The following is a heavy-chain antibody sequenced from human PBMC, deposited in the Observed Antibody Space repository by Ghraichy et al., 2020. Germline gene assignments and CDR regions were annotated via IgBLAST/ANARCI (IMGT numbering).Heavy chain of an antibody. J-gene: IGHJ1*01. D-gene: IGHD3-9*01. CDR1: GFIFSYDA. V-gene: IGHV3-23*01. Sequence: GGSLRLSCAASGFIFSYDAMSWVRQAPGKGLEWVSSISGSGGITYYADSVKGRFTISRDNSKKTLYLQMNSLRAEDTAVYYCARVERDYNILTGYSPNEYFHHWGQGTLLTVSA. CDR2: ISGSGGIT. CDR3: ARVERDYNILTGYSPNEYFHH.